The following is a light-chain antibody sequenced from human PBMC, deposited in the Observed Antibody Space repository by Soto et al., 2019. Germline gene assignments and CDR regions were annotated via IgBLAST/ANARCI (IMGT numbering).Light chain of an antibody. CDR1: SGDVGYYTY. CDR2: EVS. CDR3: SSYAVRNSVV. J-gene: IGLJ2*01. V-gene: IGLV2-8*01. Sequence: QSVLTQPPSASGSPGQSVTISCTGTSGDVGYYTYVSWYQQHPGKAPRLMIYEVSKRPSGVPDRFSGSKSGNTASLTVSGLQAEDEADYYCSSYAVRNSVVFGGGTKLTVL.